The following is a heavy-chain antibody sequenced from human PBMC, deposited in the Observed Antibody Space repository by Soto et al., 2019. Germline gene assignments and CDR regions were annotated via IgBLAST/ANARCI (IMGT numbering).Heavy chain of an antibody. CDR2: ISGTGGNT. CDR1: GFTFSSYA. D-gene: IGHD1-20*01. Sequence: GGSLRLSCAASGFTFSSYAMTWVRQAPGKGLEWVSTISGTGGNTYYADSVKGRFTISRDNSKNTVYLQMNSLRAEDTAVYYCVKAVYLLDFDYWGQGTLVTVAS. V-gene: IGHV3-23*01. J-gene: IGHJ4*02. CDR3: VKAVYLLDFDY.